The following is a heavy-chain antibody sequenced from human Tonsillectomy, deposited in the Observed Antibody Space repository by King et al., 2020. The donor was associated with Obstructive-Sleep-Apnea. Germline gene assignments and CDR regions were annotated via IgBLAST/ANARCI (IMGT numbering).Heavy chain of an antibody. CDR3: ARDWRDYTTPSRQASFDH. CDR2: ISYDGNNK. Sequence: QLVESGGGVVQPGRSLRLSCIASGFSFNAYTMHWVRQAPGQGLEWVAVISYDGNNKYYADSLKGRFTISRDNSKNTLYLDMNSLSSGDTAVYYCARDWRDYTTPSRQASFDHWGLGTLVIVSS. J-gene: IGHJ4*01. D-gene: IGHD2-15*01. CDR1: GFSFNAYT. V-gene: IGHV3-30*04.